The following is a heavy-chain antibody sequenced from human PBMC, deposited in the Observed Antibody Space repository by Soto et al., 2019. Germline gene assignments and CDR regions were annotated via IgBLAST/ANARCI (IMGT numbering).Heavy chain of an antibody. CDR2: IFYLGSS. Sequence: PSETLSLTCTVSGDSIISSDFYWGWVRQPPGKGLEWIGSIFYLGSSSYNPSLKSRVTTSVDTSKTQFSLRLRSVTDADTALYFCARFSLARRKHNWFDSWDQVIMIIFSS. CDR1: GDSIISSDFY. J-gene: IGHJ5*01. V-gene: IGHV4-39*01. D-gene: IGHD3-3*02. CDR3: ARFSLARRKHNWFDS.